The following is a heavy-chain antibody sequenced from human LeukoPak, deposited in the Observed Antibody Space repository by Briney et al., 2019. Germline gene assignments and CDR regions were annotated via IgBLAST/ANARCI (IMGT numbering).Heavy chain of an antibody. CDR1: GGTFSSYA. Sequence: GASVKVSCKASGGTFSSYAISWVRQAPGQGLEWMGGIIPIFGTANYAQKFQGRVTITADESTSTAYMELSSLRSEDTAVYYCARTPTLWFGEFNFDYWGQGTLVTVSS. CDR3: ARTPTLWFGEFNFDY. J-gene: IGHJ4*02. CDR2: IIPIFGTA. V-gene: IGHV1-69*13. D-gene: IGHD3-10*01.